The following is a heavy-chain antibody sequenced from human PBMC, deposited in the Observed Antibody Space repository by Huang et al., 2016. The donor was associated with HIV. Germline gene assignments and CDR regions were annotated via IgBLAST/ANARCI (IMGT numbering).Heavy chain of an antibody. CDR3: ARRQGSGYYFYFDY. CDR2: IYYSGSP. D-gene: IGHD3-22*01. CDR1: GGSIKSRNYY. J-gene: IGHJ4*02. Sequence: QLQLQESGPGLVKPSDTLSLNCTISGGSIKSRNYYWGWVRQAPGKGLEWIGDIYYSGSPYYNPSLRSRVSRSVDTSKNQVTLKVNAVIAADTAVYYCARRQGSGYYFYFDYWGRGIPVTVSA. V-gene: IGHV4-39*01.